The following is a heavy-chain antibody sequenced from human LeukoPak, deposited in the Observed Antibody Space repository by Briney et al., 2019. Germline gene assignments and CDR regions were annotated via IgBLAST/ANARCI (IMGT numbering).Heavy chain of an antibody. J-gene: IGHJ4*02. CDR3: ARAARRITVAGTEYDY. V-gene: IGHV3-33*01. CDR1: GFAFSNFG. CDR2: IWYDGSNK. D-gene: IGHD6-19*01. Sequence: PGRSLRLSCAASGFAFSNFGMHWVREVPGKGLEWVAVIWYDGSNKYYADSVKGRFTISRDNSKNTLYLQMNSLRAEDTAVYYCARAARRITVAGTEYDYWGQGTLVTVSS.